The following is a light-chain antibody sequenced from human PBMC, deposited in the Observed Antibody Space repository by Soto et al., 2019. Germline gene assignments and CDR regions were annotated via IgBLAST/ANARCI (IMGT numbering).Light chain of an antibody. CDR3: QQYDRWPRT. J-gene: IGKJ1*01. CDR2: GAS. Sequence: EIVMTQSPATLSVSPGERATLSCSASQSVSSSLAWFQQKPGQAPRLLIYGASTRATGIPARFSGSGSGTEFTLTISSLQSEDIGVYYCQQYDRWPRTFGQGTKVEIK. CDR1: QSVSSS. V-gene: IGKV3D-15*01.